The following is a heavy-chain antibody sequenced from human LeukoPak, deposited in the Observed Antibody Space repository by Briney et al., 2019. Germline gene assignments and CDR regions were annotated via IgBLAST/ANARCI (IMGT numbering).Heavy chain of an antibody. D-gene: IGHD3-3*01. CDR1: GGTFSSYA. V-gene: IGHV1-69*05. CDR2: IIPIFGTA. Sequence: SVKVSCKASGGTFSSYAISWVQHAPGQGLEWMGRIIPIFGTANYAQKFQGRVTITTDESTSTAYMELSSLRSEDRAVYYCARGYDFWSGSNWFDPWGQGTLVTVSS. CDR3: ARGYDFWSGSNWFDP. J-gene: IGHJ5*02.